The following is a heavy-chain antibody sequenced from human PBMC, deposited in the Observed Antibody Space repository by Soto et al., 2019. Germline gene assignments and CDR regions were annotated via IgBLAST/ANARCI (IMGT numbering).Heavy chain of an antibody. CDR1: GFNFSSYA. J-gene: IGHJ4*02. CDR3: AKRGAFRQWLVRVPYFDY. D-gene: IGHD6-19*01. CDR2: ISGSGGST. V-gene: IGHV3-23*01. Sequence: PGGSLRLSCTASGFNFSSYAMSWVRQAPGKGLEWVSAISGSGGSTYYADSVKGRFTISRDNSKNTLYLQMNSLRAEDTAVYYCAKRGAFRQWLVRVPYFDYWGQGTLVTVSS.